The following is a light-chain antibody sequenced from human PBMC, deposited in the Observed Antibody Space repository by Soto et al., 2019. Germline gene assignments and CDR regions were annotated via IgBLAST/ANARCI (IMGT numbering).Light chain of an antibody. V-gene: IGLV1-44*01. CDR3: AAWGDHLDVVV. J-gene: IGLJ2*01. Sequence: QSVLTQPPSASGTPGQRVTISCSGSSSNIGSNTVNWYQQLPGTAPKLLICSNNQRPSGVPDRFSGSKSGTSASLDISGLRCYGGGNYCCAAWGDHLDVVVVCGGT. CDR1: SSNIGSNT. CDR2: SNN.